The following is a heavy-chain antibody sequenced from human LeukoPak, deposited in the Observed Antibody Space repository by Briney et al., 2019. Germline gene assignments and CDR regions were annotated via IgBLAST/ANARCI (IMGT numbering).Heavy chain of an antibody. V-gene: IGHV3-48*01. CDR1: GFTFDSYS. D-gene: IGHD4-11*01. CDR3: ARGLALGLTVTPKAFDY. CDR2: ISNSGSPI. Sequence: PGGPLRLSCVVSGFTFDSYSMNWVRQAPGKGLEWISYISNSGSPIYYADSVKGRFTISRDKDKSSLYLQMNSLAADDTAVYYCARGLALGLTVTPKAFDYWGQGTLVTVSS. J-gene: IGHJ4*02.